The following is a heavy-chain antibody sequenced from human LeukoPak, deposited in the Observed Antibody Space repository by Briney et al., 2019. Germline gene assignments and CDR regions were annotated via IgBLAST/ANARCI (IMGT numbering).Heavy chain of an antibody. J-gene: IGHJ4*02. CDR1: GGSISSYY. Sequence: SETLSLTCTVSGGSISSYYWSWIRQPPGKGLEWIGYIYYSGSTNYNPSLKSRVTISVDTSKNQFSLKLSSVTAADTAVYYCASKRADSSGYSPFAYWGQGTLVTVSS. CDR2: IYYSGST. CDR3: ASKRADSSGYSPFAY. D-gene: IGHD3-22*01. V-gene: IGHV4-59*08.